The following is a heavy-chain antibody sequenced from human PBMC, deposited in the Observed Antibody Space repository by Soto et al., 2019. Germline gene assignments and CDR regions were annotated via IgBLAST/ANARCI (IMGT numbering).Heavy chain of an antibody. Sequence: QVQLQESGPGLVKPSETLSLTCTVSGGSISSYYWSWIRQPPGKGLEWIGYIYYSGSTNYNPSLKSRVTLSVDTSKNQFSLKLSSVTAADTAVYSCARTLFGWGMWFDPWGQGTLVTVSS. J-gene: IGHJ5*02. CDR2: IYYSGST. D-gene: IGHD3-10*02. CDR3: ARTLFGWGMWFDP. V-gene: IGHV4-59*01. CDR1: GGSISSYY.